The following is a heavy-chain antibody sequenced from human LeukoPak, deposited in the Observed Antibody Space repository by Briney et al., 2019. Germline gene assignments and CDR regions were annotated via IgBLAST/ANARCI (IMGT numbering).Heavy chain of an antibody. V-gene: IGHV1-24*01. CDR1: GHSLNEIS. D-gene: IGHD5-24*01. J-gene: IGHJ4*02. Sequence: ASVKVSCKVSGHSLNEISMYWVRQAPGKGLECMGAFDPEDGETIYAQRFKGRLTLTGDTSTDTVYMDLSSLRPEDTAVYYCATGATIPAGFDFWGQGTLVTVSS. CDR3: ATGATIPAGFDF. CDR2: FDPEDGET.